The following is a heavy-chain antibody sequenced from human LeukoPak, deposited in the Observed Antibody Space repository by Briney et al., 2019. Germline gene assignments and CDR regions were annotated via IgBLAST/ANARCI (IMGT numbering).Heavy chain of an antibody. CDR2: ISSDGGST. Sequence: GGSLRLSCAASGFTFRNHWMHWVRQTPGKGLVWVSRISSDGGSTTYADSVKGRFTISRDNAKNTLYLQMNNLRAEDTAMYYCARDQRVTGRPDIDYWGQGTLVIVSS. CDR1: GFTFRNHW. CDR3: ARDQRVTGRPDIDY. V-gene: IGHV3-74*03. J-gene: IGHJ4*02. D-gene: IGHD6-6*01.